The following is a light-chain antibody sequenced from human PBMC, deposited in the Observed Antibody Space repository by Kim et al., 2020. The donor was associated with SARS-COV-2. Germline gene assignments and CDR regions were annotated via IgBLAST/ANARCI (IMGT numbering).Light chain of an antibody. V-gene: IGKV3-20*01. CDR1: QSVTS. Sequence: SLSPGERAPASCRARQSVTSIAWYQFKPGQAPRLLIYGTSSRSTGIPVRFSGSGSGTDFTLTISRLESEDFAVYYCQQYDSSSWTFGQGTKVDIK. J-gene: IGKJ1*01. CDR3: QQYDSSSWT. CDR2: GTS.